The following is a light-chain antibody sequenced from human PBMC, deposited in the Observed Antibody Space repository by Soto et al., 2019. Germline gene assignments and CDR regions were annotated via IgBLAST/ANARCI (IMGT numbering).Light chain of an antibody. J-gene: IGKJ4*01. CDR3: QQYYSTPF. CDR1: QSVLYSSNNKNY. V-gene: IGKV4-1*01. CDR2: WAS. Sequence: DIVMTQSPDSLAVSLGERATINCKSSQSVLYSSNNKNYLAWYQQKPGQPPKLLIYWASTRESGVPDRFSGSGSGTDFTLTISSLQAEDVAVYYCQQYYSTPFFGGGTKVENK.